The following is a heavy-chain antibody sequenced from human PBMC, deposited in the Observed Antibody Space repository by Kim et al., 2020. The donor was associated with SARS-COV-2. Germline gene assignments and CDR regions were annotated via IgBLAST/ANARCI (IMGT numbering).Heavy chain of an antibody. V-gene: IGHV4-31*02. Sequence: NPSLKSRVTISVDTSKDQFSLTLSSMAAAVTAVYYCARGSDYYDCSLVFDYWGQGTLVTVSS. CDR3: ARGSDYYDCSLVFDY. J-gene: IGHJ4*02. D-gene: IGHD3-22*01.